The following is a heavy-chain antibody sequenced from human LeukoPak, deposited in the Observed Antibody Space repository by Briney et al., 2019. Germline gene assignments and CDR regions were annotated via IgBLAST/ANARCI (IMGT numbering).Heavy chain of an antibody. CDR2: VELSGST. CDR3: ARLSGGTQWLAPFDY. D-gene: IGHD6-19*01. CDR1: GGSISSTNW. Sequence: PSGTLSLTCGVSGGSISSTNWWTWVRQPPGEGLEWIGEVELSGSTYYNASLKSRLTISVDTSKNQFSLKLSPVTAADTAVYYCARLSGGTQWLAPFDYWGQGTLVTVSS. V-gene: IGHV4-4*02. J-gene: IGHJ4*02.